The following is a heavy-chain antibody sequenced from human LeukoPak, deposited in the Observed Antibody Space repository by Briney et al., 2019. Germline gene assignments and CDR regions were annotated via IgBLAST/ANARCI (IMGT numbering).Heavy chain of an antibody. CDR1: GYTFTSSA. CDR3: ARDREYDFWSGYFAY. CDR2: INTNTGNP. J-gene: IGHJ4*02. Sequence: GASVKVSCKASGYTFTSSAMNWVRQAPGQGLEWMGWINTNTGNPTYAPGFTGRFVFSLDTSVSTAYLQISSLKAEDTAVYYCARDREYDFWSGYFAYWGQGTLVTVSS. V-gene: IGHV7-4-1*02. D-gene: IGHD3-3*01.